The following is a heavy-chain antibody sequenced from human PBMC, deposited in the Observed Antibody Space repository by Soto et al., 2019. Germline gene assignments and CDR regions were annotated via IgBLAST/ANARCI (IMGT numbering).Heavy chain of an antibody. CDR3: THFRGGGNSPLGYY. V-gene: IGHV2-5*02. J-gene: IGHJ4*02. Sequence: QITLKESGPTLVKPTQTLTLTCTFSGFSLSTSEVGVGWIRQPPGKALEWLTVIYWDDDKRYSPSLKNSLTNTKDTSKNQVVLTMTNMDPVDTATYYCTHFRGGGNSPLGYYWGQGILVTVSS. CDR1: GFSLSTSEVG. D-gene: IGHD2-21*02. CDR2: IYWDDDK.